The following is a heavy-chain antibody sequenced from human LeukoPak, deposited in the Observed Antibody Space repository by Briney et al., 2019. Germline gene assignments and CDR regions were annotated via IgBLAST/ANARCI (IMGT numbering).Heavy chain of an antibody. J-gene: IGHJ4*02. CDR3: ARVGELLRSDPSNKQGPQFDY. CDR2: INPNNGGT. V-gene: IGHV1-2*02. Sequence: ASVTVSCKASGYTFTGYYMHWVRQAPGQGLEWMGWINPNNGGTNYAQKFQGRVTMTRDTSISTAYMELSRLRSDDTAVYYCARVGELLRSDPSNKQGPQFDYWGQGTLVTVSS. D-gene: IGHD3-16*01. CDR1: GYTFTGYY.